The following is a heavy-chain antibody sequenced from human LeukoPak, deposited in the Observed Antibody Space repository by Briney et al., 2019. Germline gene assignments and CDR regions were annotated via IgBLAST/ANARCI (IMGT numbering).Heavy chain of an antibody. CDR1: GFTFSNYG. J-gene: IGHJ4*02. CDR3: AKDHPITSAGLDY. D-gene: IGHD6-13*01. V-gene: IGHV3-30*02. Sequence: PGRSLRLSCAASGFTFSNYGMHWVRQALGKGREWVAFIRGDGSKQYDADSVKGRFTISRDNSQNTLYLRMNSLRAEDTAVYYCAKDHPITSAGLDYWGQGTLVTVSS. CDR2: IRGDGSKQ.